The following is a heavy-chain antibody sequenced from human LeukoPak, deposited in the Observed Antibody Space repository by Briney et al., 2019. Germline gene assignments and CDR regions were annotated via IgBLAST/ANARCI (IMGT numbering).Heavy chain of an antibody. CDR3: AAGWGGSYYFDY. CDR2: IVVGSGNT. D-gene: IGHD1-26*01. Sequence: ASVKVSCKASGFTFTSSAVQWVRQARGQRLEWIGWIVVGSGNTNYAQKFQERVTITRDMSTSTAYMELSSLRSEDTAVYYCAAGWGGSYYFDYWGQGTLVTVSS. CDR1: GFTFTSSA. J-gene: IGHJ4*02. V-gene: IGHV1-58*01.